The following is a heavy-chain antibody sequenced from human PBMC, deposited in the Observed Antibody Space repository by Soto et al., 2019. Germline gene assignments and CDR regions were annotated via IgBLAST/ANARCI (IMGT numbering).Heavy chain of an antibody. CDR1: GFTFDDFA. CDR2: ITWHGVNI. V-gene: IGHV3-9*01. Sequence: EVQLVESGGGLVQPGGSLRLSCAASGFTFDDFAMHWVRQAPGKGLEWVSTITWHGVNIGYAASVKVRFTISRDNAKNSLYLQMNSLGAEDTALYYCAKDISVGGYSYGYGMDVWGQGTTVTVSS. CDR3: AKDISVGGYSYGYGMDV. D-gene: IGHD5-18*01. J-gene: IGHJ6*02.